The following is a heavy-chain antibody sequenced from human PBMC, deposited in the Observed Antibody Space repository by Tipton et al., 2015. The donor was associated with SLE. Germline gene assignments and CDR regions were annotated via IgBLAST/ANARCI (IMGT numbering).Heavy chain of an antibody. J-gene: IGHJ4*02. D-gene: IGHD2-8*01. Sequence: TLSLTCAVYGGSFSDYSWSWIRQPPGKGLEWIGEINHSGSTNYNPSLKSRVTISIDTSKNQFSLRLSSVTAADTAVYYCARDCTTGVCYTTSFDSWGRGTLVTVSP. V-gene: IGHV4-34*01. CDR3: ARDCTTGVCYTTSFDS. CDR2: INHSGST. CDR1: GGSFSDYS.